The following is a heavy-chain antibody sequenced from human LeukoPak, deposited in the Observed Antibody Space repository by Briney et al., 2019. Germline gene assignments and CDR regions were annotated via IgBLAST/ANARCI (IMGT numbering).Heavy chain of an antibody. J-gene: IGHJ3*02. CDR1: GFTFSSHW. V-gene: IGHV3-74*01. CDR2: INSDGSST. CDR3: VTPIVVVTATGEAFDI. Sequence: PGGSLRLSCAASGFTFSSHWMHWVRQAPGKGLVWVARINSDGSSTSYADSVKGRFTISRDNAKNTMYLQMNSLRVEDTALYHCVTPIVVVTATGEAFDIWGHGTMVTVSS. D-gene: IGHD2-21*02.